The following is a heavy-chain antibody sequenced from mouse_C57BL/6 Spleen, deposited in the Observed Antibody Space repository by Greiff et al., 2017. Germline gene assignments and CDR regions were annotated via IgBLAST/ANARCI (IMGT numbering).Heavy chain of an antibody. J-gene: IGHJ2*01. V-gene: IGHV6-3*01. CDR2: IRLKSDNYAT. CDR1: GFTFSNYW. Sequence: EVHLVESGGGLVQPGGSMKLSCVASGFTFSNYWMNWVRQSPEKGLEWVAQIRLKSDNYATHYAESVKGRFTISRDDSKSSVYLQMNNLRAEDTGIYYCTRGVVAPYFDYWGQGTTLTVSS. D-gene: IGHD1-1*01. CDR3: TRGVVAPYFDY.